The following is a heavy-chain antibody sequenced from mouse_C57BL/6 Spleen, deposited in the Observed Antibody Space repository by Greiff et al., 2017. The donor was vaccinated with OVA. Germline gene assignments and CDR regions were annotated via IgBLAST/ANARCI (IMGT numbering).Heavy chain of an antibody. Sequence: VQLQQSGPVLVKPGASVKMSCKASGYTFTDYYMNWVKQSHGKSLEWIGVINPYNGGTSYNQKFKGKATLTVDKSSSTAYMELNSLTSEDSAVYYCAEGADGNYVGGAMDYWGQGTSVTVSS. CDR3: AEGADGNYVGGAMDY. CDR1: GYTFTDYY. J-gene: IGHJ4*01. D-gene: IGHD2-1*01. V-gene: IGHV1-19*01. CDR2: INPYNGGT.